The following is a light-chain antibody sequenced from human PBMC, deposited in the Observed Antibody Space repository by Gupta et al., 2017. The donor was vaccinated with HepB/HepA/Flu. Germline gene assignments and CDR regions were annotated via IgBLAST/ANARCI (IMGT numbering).Light chain of an antibody. J-gene: IGLJ1*01. CDR1: RSNIGAVDD. Sequence: SVLTQPPSFSAAPGQMVTISSTGSRSNIGAVDDVHWYQPRPAPAPNQLICGNSNRQPGVPDHLSGSKSGTSASLAITGLQAEEEEDYYCQAYDSSRIGCYVFGTGTKVTVL. V-gene: IGLV1-40*01. CDR2: GNS. CDR3: QAYDSSRIGCYV.